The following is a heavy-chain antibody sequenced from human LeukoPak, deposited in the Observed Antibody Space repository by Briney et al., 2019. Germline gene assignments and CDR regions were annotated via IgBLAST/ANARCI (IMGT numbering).Heavy chain of an antibody. D-gene: IGHD6-13*01. CDR3: ARGKGVSSSWYLHWFDP. V-gene: IGHV4-34*01. CDR1: GGSFSGYY. CDR2: INHSGST. Sequence: SGTLSLTCAVYGGSFSGYYWSWIRQPPGKGLEWIGEINHSGSTNYNPSLKSRVTISVDTSKNQFSLKLSSVTAADTAVYYCARGKGVSSSWYLHWFDPWGQGTLVTVSS. J-gene: IGHJ5*02.